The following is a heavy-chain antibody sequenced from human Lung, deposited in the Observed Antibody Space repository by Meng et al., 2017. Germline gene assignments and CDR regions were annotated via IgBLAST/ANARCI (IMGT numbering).Heavy chain of an antibody. J-gene: IGHJ2*01. CDR1: GYTFTSYA. CDR2: INTNTGNP. Sequence: QVELVHAGAGLKKPGAAVKVSCKASGYTFTSYAMNWVRQAPGQGLEWMGWINTNTGNPTYAQGFTGRFVFSLDTSVSTAYLQISSLKAEDTAVYYCASGWFGELFGYFDLWGRGTLVTVSS. V-gene: IGHV7-4-1*02. D-gene: IGHD3-10*01. CDR3: ASGWFGELFGYFDL.